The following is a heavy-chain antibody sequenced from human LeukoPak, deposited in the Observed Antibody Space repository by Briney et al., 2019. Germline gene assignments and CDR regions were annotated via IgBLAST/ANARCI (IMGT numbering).Heavy chain of an antibody. CDR3: AMEYYVIMARAFDI. CDR2: ICYSGGT. J-gene: IGHJ3*02. CDR1: GGSISSGDYY. V-gene: IGHV4-30-4*01. D-gene: IGHD3-9*01. Sequence: SETLSLTCTVSGGSISSGDYYWSWNRPPPGKGLEWNGYICYSGGTYYNPSLKSRVTKSVDTSQNQFSLKLSSVTAADTAVYYCAMEYYVIMARAFDIWGQGTMVTVSS.